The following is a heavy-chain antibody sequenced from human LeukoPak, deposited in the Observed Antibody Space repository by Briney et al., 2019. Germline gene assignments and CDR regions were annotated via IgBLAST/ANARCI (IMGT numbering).Heavy chain of an antibody. J-gene: IGHJ3*02. V-gene: IGHV3-9*01. CDR1: GFTFDDYA. CDR2: ISWNSGSI. CDR3: ASRAGVGAIDAFDI. Sequence: GRSLRLSCAASGFTFDDYAMHWVRQAPGKGLEWVSGISWNSGSIGYADSVKGRFTISRDSAKNSLYLQMNSLRAEDTAVYYCASRAGVGAIDAFDIWGQGTMVTVSS. D-gene: IGHD1-26*01.